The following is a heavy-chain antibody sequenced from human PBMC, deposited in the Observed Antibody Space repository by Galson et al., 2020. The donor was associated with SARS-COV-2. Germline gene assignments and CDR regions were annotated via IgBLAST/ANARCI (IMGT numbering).Heavy chain of an antibody. V-gene: IGHV1-8*02. D-gene: IGHD2-15*01. J-gene: IGHJ4*02. CDR2: MNPKSGNT. CDR3: ARGRWSGGSCYPFGD. CDR1: RYTFTSYA. Sequence: SVTVSCKPSRYTFTSYAINWVRQATGQGLEWRGWMNPKSGNTASAQTFQGRVTMTRTPSISTAYMELSSRRSEDTAVYYCARGRWSGGSCYPFGDRGQGTLVTVSS.